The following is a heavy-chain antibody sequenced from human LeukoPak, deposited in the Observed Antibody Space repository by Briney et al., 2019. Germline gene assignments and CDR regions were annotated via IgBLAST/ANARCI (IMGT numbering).Heavy chain of an antibody. V-gene: IGHV3-23*01. CDR3: AKGYYYESSAYYPLDY. J-gene: IGHJ4*02. CDR1: GFTFNSYA. CDR2: ISGSGGST. D-gene: IGHD3-22*01. Sequence: GGSLRLSCAPSGFTFNSYAISWVRDAPGKGVEWVSAISGSGGSTYYADSVKGRFTISRDNSKITLYLQMNSLRAEDTAVYYCAKGYYYESSAYYPLDYWGQGTLVTVSS.